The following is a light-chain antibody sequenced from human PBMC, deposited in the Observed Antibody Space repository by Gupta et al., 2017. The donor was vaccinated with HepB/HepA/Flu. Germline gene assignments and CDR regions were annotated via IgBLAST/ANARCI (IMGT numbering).Light chain of an antibody. Sequence: QSVFPQPPSVSAARGQQVTISCSGSSPNIGNNYVSWYQQPPGTVPKLLIYEDNMRPSGIPDRFSGSKSGTSATLGITGLQTGDEADYYCGTWDSSLSAWMFGGGTKLTVL. CDR1: SPNIGNNY. CDR3: GTWDSSLSAWM. V-gene: IGLV1-51*02. CDR2: EDN. J-gene: IGLJ3*02.